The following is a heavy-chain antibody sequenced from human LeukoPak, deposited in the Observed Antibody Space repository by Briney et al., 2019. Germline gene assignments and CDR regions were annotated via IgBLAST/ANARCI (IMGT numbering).Heavy chain of an antibody. CDR1: GFIFSSCW. D-gene: IGHD4-17*01. CDR3: ATLKAAVTIFDN. J-gene: IGHJ4*02. V-gene: IGHV3-7*01. Sequence: GESLRLSRAASGFIFSSCWVSWVRQAPGKGLEWVASIKEDGSEKKHADSVKGRFTISRDNAENSLYLQMNSLRAEDTAVYYCATLKAAVTIFDNWGQGTLVTVSS. CDR2: IKEDGSEK.